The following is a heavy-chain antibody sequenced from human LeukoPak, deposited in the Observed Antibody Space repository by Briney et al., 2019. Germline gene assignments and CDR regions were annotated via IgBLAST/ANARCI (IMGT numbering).Heavy chain of an antibody. D-gene: IGHD3-10*01. J-gene: IGHJ4*02. CDR2: ISGSGGST. V-gene: IGHV3-23*01. Sequence: GGTLRLSCAASGFTFSSYGMSWVRQAPGKGLEWVSAISGSGGSTYYADSVKGRFTISRDNSKNTLYLQMNSLRAEDTAVYYCAKVMVRGVTVEYYFDYWGQGTLVTVSS. CDR1: GFTFSSYG. CDR3: AKVMVRGVTVEYYFDY.